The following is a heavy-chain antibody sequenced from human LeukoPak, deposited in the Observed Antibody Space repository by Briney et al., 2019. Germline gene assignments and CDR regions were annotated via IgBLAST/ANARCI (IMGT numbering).Heavy chain of an antibody. J-gene: IGHJ4*02. Sequence: GGSLRLSCAASGFTFSDYAMHWVRQAPGKGLEWVAIICYAGTNYAVSVKGRVIISRDDSKSALYLQMNSLRAEDTAIYYCARGAIAARPDYWGQGTQVTVSS. D-gene: IGHD6-6*01. V-gene: IGHV3-33*01. CDR3: ARGAIAARPDY. CDR1: GFTFSDYA. CDR2: ICYAGT.